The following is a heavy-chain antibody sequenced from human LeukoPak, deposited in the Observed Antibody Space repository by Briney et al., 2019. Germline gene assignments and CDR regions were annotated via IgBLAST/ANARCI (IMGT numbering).Heavy chain of an antibody. CDR3: ARGDFGDFDDKSHDF. CDR2: IGSGGSTI. V-gene: IGHV3-11*01. Sequence: GGSLRLSCAASGFAFSDYYMSWIRQTPGKGLEWISYIGSGGSTISYADSVKGRFTISRDNTNNSLHLHMSSLTVEDTAVYYCARGDFGDFDDKSHDFWGQGTLVTASS. J-gene: IGHJ4*02. CDR1: GFAFSDYY. D-gene: IGHD4-17*01.